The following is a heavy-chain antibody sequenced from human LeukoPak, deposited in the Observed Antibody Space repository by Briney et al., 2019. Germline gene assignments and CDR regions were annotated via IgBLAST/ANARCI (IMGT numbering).Heavy chain of an antibody. V-gene: IGHV1-69*06. CDR1: GGTFSSYA. J-gene: IGHJ3*02. CDR3: AREEDGGAFDI. Sequence: XVKVSCKASGGTFSSYAISWVRQAPGQGLEWMGGIIPIFGTANYAQKFQGRVTITADKSKSTAYMELRRMRSGDTAGYYCAREEDGGAFDIWGQGTMVTVSS. CDR2: IIPIFGTA. D-gene: IGHD3-16*01.